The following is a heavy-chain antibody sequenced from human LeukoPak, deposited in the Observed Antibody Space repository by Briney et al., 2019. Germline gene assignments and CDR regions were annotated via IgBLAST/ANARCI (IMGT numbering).Heavy chain of an antibody. Sequence: GGSLRLSCAASGFTFSSYSMNWVRQAPGKGLEWVSSISGSSSYIYYADSVKGRFTISRHNAKNSLYLQMNSLRAEDTAVYYCAGVPAGVIGMKDAFDIWGQGTVVTVSS. CDR2: ISGSSSYI. D-gene: IGHD3-16*02. J-gene: IGHJ3*02. V-gene: IGHV3-21*01. CDR1: GFTFSSYS. CDR3: AGVPAGVIGMKDAFDI.